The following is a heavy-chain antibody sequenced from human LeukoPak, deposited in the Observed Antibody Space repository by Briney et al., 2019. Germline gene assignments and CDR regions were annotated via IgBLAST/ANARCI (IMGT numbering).Heavy chain of an antibody. Sequence: GASVKVSCKASGGTFSTYAFSWVRQAPGQGLEWMGRIIPILGISNYAQKFQGRVTITADKSTSTAYMELSSLRSEDTAVYYCARPTVTPVKDQIYYYYGMDVWGQGTTVTVSS. J-gene: IGHJ6*02. CDR1: GGTFSTYA. D-gene: IGHD4-17*01. V-gene: IGHV1-69*04. CDR3: ARPTVTPVKDQIYYYYGMDV. CDR2: IIPILGIS.